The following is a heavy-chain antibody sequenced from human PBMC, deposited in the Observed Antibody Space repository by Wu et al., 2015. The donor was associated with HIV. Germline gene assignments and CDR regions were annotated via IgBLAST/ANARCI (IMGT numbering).Heavy chain of an antibody. CDR1: GGTFSSYA. D-gene: IGHD1-26*01. CDR2: IIPIFGTT. CDR3: VRSWDAFDI. J-gene: IGHJ3*02. Sequence: QVQLVQSGAEVKKPGSSVKVFCKASGGTFSSYAISWVRQAPGQGLEWMGGIIPIFGTTSYAQKFQGRVTITADESMTTAYMDLSSLRSEDTAVYYCVRSWDAFDIWGQGTMVTVSS. V-gene: IGHV1-69*12.